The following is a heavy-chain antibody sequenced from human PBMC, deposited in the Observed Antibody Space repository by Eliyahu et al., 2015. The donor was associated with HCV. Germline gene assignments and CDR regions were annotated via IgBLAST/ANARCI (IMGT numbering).Heavy chain of an antibody. CDR3: ARVPTYYDILSGYSNWYFDF. CDR2: IYYSGST. J-gene: IGHJ2*01. D-gene: IGHD3-9*01. CDR1: ISSYH. V-gene: IGHV4-59*01. Sequence: ISSYHWSWIRQPPGKGLEWIGYIYYSGSTKYNPSLKSRVTISVDTSKNQFSLKLSSVTAADTAVYYCARVPTYYDILSGYSNWYFDFWGRGTRVTVSS.